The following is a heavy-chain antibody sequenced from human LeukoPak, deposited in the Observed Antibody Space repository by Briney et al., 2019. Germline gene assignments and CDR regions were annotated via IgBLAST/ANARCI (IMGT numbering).Heavy chain of an antibody. CDR3: ARIERYYYDTSGIDY. CDR1: GFTFSDYY. Sequence: GGSLRLSCAASGFTFSDYYMGWIRQAPGKGLQWVSYISASGDTIYYSDSVKGRFTISRDNAKNSLYLQMNSLRAEDTAVFYCARIERYYYDTSGIDYWGQGTLVTVSS. J-gene: IGHJ4*02. V-gene: IGHV3-11*04. CDR2: ISASGDTI. D-gene: IGHD3-22*01.